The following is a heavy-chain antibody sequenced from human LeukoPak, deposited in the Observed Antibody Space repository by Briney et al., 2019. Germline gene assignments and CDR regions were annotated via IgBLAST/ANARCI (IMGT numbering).Heavy chain of an antibody. CDR2: ISYDGSNK. Sequence: GGSLRLSCAASVFTFSSYAMSWVRQAPGKGLEWVAVISYDGSNKYYADSVKGRFTISRDNSKNTLYLQMNSLRAEDTAVYYCARGEQWLVKAFDYWGQGTLVTVSS. J-gene: IGHJ4*02. D-gene: IGHD6-19*01. CDR3: ARGEQWLVKAFDY. CDR1: VFTFSSYA. V-gene: IGHV3-30-3*01.